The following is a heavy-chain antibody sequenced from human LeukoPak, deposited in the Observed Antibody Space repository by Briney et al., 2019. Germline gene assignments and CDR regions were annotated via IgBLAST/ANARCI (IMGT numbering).Heavy chain of an antibody. CDR2: INPNSGGT. Sequence: ASVKVSCKASGYTFTGRYVHWVRQAPGQGLEWMGWINPNSGGTNYAQKFQGRVTMTRDTSISTAYKELSRLRSDDTAVYYCAREGHCSSTNCYFSFDYWGQGTLVTVSS. CDR3: AREGHCSSTNCYFSFDY. D-gene: IGHD2-2*01. V-gene: IGHV1-2*02. CDR1: GYTFTGRY. J-gene: IGHJ4*02.